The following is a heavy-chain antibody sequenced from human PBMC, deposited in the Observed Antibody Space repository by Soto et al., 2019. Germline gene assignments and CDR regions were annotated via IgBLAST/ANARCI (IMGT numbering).Heavy chain of an antibody. J-gene: IGHJ4*02. Sequence: EVQLLESGGGLVQPGGSLRLSCAASGFTFSSYAMSWVRQAPGKGLEWVSAISGSGGSTYYADSVKGRFTISRDNSXXXLYLQMNSXRAXDXXXXXXXXXXQGDYVDYWGQGTLVTVSS. CDR2: ISGSGGST. V-gene: IGHV3-23*01. CDR3: XXXXQGDYVDY. CDR1: GFTFSSYA.